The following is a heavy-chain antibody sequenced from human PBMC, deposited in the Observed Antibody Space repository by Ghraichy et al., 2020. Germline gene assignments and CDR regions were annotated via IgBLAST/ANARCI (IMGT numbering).Heavy chain of an antibody. V-gene: IGHV4-61*01. Sequence: SETLSLTCTVSGGSVRSGSYYWSWIRQPPGKGLEWIGYIYYSGSTSYNPTLKSRVTISVDTSKNQFSLRLSSVTAADTAVYYCASDYYDSSGYYYTGYWGQATLVTVSS. CDR3: ASDYYDSSGYYYTGY. J-gene: IGHJ4*02. D-gene: IGHD3-22*01. CDR2: IYYSGST. CDR1: GGSVRSGSYY.